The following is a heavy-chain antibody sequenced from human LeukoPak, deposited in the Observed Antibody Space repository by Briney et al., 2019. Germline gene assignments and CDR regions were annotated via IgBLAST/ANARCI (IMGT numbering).Heavy chain of an antibody. D-gene: IGHD5-18*01. CDR3: ARDRGIQPWSETFDY. CDR1: GGTFSCYA. V-gene: IGHV1-69*05. J-gene: IGHJ4*02. CDR2: IIPIFGTA. Sequence: SVKVSCKASGGTFSCYAISWVRQAPGQGLEWMGRIIPIFGTANYAQKFQGRVTITTDESTSTAYMELSRLRSEDTAVYYCARDRGIQPWSETFDYWGQGTLVTVSS.